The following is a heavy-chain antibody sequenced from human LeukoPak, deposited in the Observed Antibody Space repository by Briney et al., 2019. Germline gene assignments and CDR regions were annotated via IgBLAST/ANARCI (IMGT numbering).Heavy chain of an antibody. CDR2: INTSGGTT. D-gene: IGHD6-13*01. J-gene: IGHJ4*02. CDR3: AKGLISTWYDY. V-gene: IGHV3-23*01. Sequence: GWSVKLSCTASGCTFSSYAISWVRQAPGKGLEWVSGINTSGGTTYYADSVKGRFTISRDNSKNTLFLQMNSLRAEDTAVYYCAKGLISTWYDYWGQGTLVTVSS. CDR1: GCTFSSYA.